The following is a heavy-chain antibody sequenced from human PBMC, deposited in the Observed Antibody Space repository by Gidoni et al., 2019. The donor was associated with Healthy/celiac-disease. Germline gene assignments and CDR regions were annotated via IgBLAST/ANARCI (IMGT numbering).Heavy chain of an antibody. CDR2: IYTSGST. D-gene: IGHD6-19*01. Sequence: QVQLQESGPGLVKPSQTLSLTCTVSGGSISSGSYYWSWIRQPAGKGLEWSGRIYTSGSTNYNPSRKSRVTISVETSKNQFSLKLSSVTAADTAVYYCARGRQWLDYWGQGTLVTVSS. V-gene: IGHV4-61*02. CDR1: GGSISSGSYY. J-gene: IGHJ4*02. CDR3: ARGRQWLDY.